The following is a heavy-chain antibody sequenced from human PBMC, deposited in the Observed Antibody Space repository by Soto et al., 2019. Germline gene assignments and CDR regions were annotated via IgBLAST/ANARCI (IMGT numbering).Heavy chain of an antibody. CDR2: IYPGDSDT. D-gene: IGHD2-8*01. Sequence: GASLKISCKGSGYSFTSYWIGWVRQMPGKGLDWMGIIYPGDSDTRYSPSFQRQVTISADKSISTAYLQWSSLKASDTAMYYCARHSPYRTNGVCYLYGMDVWGQGTTVTVSS. CDR3: ARHSPYRTNGVCYLYGMDV. CDR1: GYSFTSYW. J-gene: IGHJ6*02. V-gene: IGHV5-51*01.